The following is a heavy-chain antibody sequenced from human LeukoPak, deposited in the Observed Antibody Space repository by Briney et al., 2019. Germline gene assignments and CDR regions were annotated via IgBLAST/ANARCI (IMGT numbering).Heavy chain of an antibody. CDR3: ATSRDVLLWFGELY. Sequence: AGPLRFSCAASRFTFSSYWMSWDRQAPGKGRKWGANIKQDGSEKYYVDSVKGRFTISRDNAKNSLYLQMNSLRAEDTAVYYCATSRDVLLWFGELYWGQGTLVTVSS. V-gene: IGHV3-7*01. J-gene: IGHJ4*02. D-gene: IGHD3-10*01. CDR2: IKQDGSEK. CDR1: RFTFSSYW.